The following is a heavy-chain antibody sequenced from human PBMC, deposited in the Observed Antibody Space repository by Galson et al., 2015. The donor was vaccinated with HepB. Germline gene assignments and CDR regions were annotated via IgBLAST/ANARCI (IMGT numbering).Heavy chain of an antibody. V-gene: IGHV3-30*04. CDR3: ARGVDYGDFSYYYGMDV. CDR2: ISYDGSNK. D-gene: IGHD4-17*01. J-gene: IGHJ6*02. CDR1: GFTFSSYA. Sequence: SLRLSCAAPGFTFSSYAMHWVRQAPGKGLEWVAVISYDGSNKYYADSVKGRFTISRDNSKNTLYLQMNSLRAEDTAVYYCARGVDYGDFSYYYGMDVWGQGTTVTVSS.